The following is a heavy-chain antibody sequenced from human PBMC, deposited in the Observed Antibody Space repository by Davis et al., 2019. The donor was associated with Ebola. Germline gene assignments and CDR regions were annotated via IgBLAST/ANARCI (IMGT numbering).Heavy chain of an antibody. CDR2: IRSKANSYAT. V-gene: IGHV3-73*01. D-gene: IGHD4-11*01. J-gene: IGHJ4*02. Sequence: GGSLRLSCAASGFTFSGSAMHWVRQASGKGLEWVGRIRSKANSYATAYAASVKGRFTISRDDSKNTAYLQMNSLKTEDTAVYYCTTTTTASDYWDQGTLVTVSS. CDR1: GFTFSGSA. CDR3: TTTTTASDY.